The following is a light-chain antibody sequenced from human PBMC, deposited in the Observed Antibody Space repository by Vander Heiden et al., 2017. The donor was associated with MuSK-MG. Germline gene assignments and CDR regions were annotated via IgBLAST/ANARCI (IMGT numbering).Light chain of an antibody. Sequence: QSVLTQPPSVSGAPGQRVTIPCTGSSSNIGTGYDVHWYQQLPGTAPKLLIYANVNRPSGVPDRFSGSKSGTSASLAITGLQAEDEADYYCQSYDSGLSGSVFGTGTKVTVL. V-gene: IGLV1-40*01. CDR2: ANV. J-gene: IGLJ1*01. CDR1: SSNIGTGYD. CDR3: QSYDSGLSGSV.